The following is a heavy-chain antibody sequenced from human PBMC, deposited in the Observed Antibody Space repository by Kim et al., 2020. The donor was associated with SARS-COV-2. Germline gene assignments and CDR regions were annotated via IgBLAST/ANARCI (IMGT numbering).Heavy chain of an antibody. D-gene: IGHD2-15*01. J-gene: IGHJ6*01. V-gene: IGHV3-9*01. CDR2: IQRKSGDA. Sequence: LRLSCVASGFISDDYAIHWVRQAPGKAPEWVSGIQRKSGDAGYADSVKGRFTISRDNAKNSLYLQMNSLRPEDTAFYYCTRDLTPGGADVWGQGP. CDR1: GFISDDYA. CDR3: TRDLTPGGADV.